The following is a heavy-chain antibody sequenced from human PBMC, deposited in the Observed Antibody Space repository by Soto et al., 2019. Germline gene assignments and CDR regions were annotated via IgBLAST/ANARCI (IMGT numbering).Heavy chain of an antibody. V-gene: IGHV3-30*18. J-gene: IGHJ4*02. D-gene: IGHD6-13*01. Sequence: QMQLVESGGGVVQPGRSLRLSCAASGFTFSSYGMHWVRQAPGKGLEWVAVISYDGGDKKYADSVKGRFTISRDNSKNTVFLQMNSLRAEDTAVYYCAKDSDVAAAAYYFDYWGQGTLVTVSS. CDR1: GFTFSSYG. CDR3: AKDSDVAAAAYYFDY. CDR2: ISYDGGDK.